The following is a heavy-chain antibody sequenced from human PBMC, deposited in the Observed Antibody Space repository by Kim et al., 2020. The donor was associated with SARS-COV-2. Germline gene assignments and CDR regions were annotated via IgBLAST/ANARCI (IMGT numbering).Heavy chain of an antibody. CDR1: GFNFHKYG. D-gene: IGHD1-1*01. CDR2: IFHYLIKK. J-gene: IGHJ6*03. Sequence: GGSLRPSCVTSGFNFHKYGIHFFLHSPFNFLYFLSFIFHYLIKKYYSYSLIFLFTISIYYAKQTVYLQMNSLRVDDTALYYCWRDLWDHLDPDYMDVWGKGTLVTVYS. V-gene: IGHV3-33*01. CDR3: WRDLWDHLDPDYMDV.